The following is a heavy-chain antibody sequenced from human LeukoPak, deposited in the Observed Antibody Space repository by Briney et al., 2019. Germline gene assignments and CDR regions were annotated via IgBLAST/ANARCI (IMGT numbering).Heavy chain of an antibody. CDR2: LNYSGNT. J-gene: IGHJ4*02. CDR3: GRGGGGSYLEYSFDY. D-gene: IGHD3-10*01. CDR1: GAPISRRY. Sequence: SEPLSLPCTVSGAPISRRYWSWIPQPPGKALEWIGYLNYSGNTNYNPSLKSRVTISVDTSKNQFSLKLSSVTAADTAVYYCGRGGGGSYLEYSFDYWGQGTLVTVSS. V-gene: IGHV4-59*11.